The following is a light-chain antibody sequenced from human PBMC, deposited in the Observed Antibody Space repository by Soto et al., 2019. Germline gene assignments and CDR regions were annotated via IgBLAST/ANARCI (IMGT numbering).Light chain of an antibody. Sequence: SYELTQPPSVSVAPVKTATITCGGDNIGNKRVHWYRQKPGQAPVLVISYDSDRPSGIPERFSGSNSGNTATLTISRVEAGDEADYYCQVWDIMTDNYVFGTGTKVTVL. CDR3: QVWDIMTDNYV. CDR2: YDS. V-gene: IGLV3-21*04. J-gene: IGLJ1*01. CDR1: NIGNKR.